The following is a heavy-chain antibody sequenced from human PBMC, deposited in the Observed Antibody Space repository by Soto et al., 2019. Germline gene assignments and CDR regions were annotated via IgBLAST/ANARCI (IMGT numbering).Heavy chain of an antibody. CDR2: ISAYNGNT. Sequence: ASVKVSCKASGYTFTSYGISWVRQAPGQGLEWMGWISAYNGNTNYAQKLQGRVTMTTDTSTSTAYMELRSLRSDDTAVYYCARDTSRIAVAGPFDYWGQGTLVTVSS. CDR3: ARDTSRIAVAGPFDY. J-gene: IGHJ4*02. V-gene: IGHV1-18*01. D-gene: IGHD6-19*01. CDR1: GYTFTSYG.